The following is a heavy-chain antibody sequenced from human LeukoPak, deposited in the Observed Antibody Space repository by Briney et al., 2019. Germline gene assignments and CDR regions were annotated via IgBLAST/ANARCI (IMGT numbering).Heavy chain of an antibody. CDR1: GDSISNYF. V-gene: IGHV4-59*01. D-gene: IGHD1-7*01. Sequence: PSETLSLTCTVSGDSISNYFWSWIRQSPGKGLEWIGYVYYIGNTNYNPSLKSRVTISVDTSKNHFSLDLSSVTAADTAVYYCARGPDNWNSLFAFWGQGTLVTVSS. CDR3: ARGPDNWNSLFAF. J-gene: IGHJ4*02. CDR2: VYYIGNT.